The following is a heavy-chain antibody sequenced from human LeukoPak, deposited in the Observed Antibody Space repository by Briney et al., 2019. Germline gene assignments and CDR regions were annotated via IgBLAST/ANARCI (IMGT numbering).Heavy chain of an antibody. V-gene: IGHV3-48*03. J-gene: IGHJ4*02. CDR3: ARGVRRLRTFDY. CDR1: GFTFSSYA. Sequence: GGSLRLSCAASGFTFSSYAMKWVRQAPGKGLEWVSYISSSGSTIYYADSVKGRFTISRDNAKNSLYLQMNSLRAEDTAVYYCARGVRRLRTFDYWGQGTLVTVSS. CDR2: ISSSGSTI.